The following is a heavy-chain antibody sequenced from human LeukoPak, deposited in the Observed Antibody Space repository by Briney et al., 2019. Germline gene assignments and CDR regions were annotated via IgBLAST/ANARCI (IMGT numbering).Heavy chain of an antibody. J-gene: IGHJ5*02. CDR3: ARHDDEDTAMITNNWFDP. Sequence: PSETLSLTCTVAGGSISSYYWSWIRQPPGKGLEWIGYIYSSGSTNYNPSLKGRVTISVDTSKNQFSLKLSSVTAADTAVYYCARHDDEDTAMITNNWFDPWGQGTLVTVSS. D-gene: IGHD5-18*01. CDR1: GGSISSYY. CDR2: IYSSGST. V-gene: IGHV4-59*08.